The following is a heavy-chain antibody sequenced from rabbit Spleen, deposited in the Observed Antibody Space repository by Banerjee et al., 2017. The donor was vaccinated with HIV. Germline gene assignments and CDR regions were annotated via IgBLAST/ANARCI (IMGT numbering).Heavy chain of an antibody. Sequence: QEQLVESGGGLVQPGGSLALTCKASGFSFSDRDVMCWVRQAPGKGLEWVACINTATGKAVYATWAKGRSTISRTSSTTVTLQMTSLTAADTATYFCARDLASVIGWNFNLWGPGTLVTVS. CDR2: INTATGKA. V-gene: IGHV1S45*01. CDR1: GFSFSDRDV. D-gene: IGHD4-1*01. CDR3: ARDLASVIGWNFNL. J-gene: IGHJ4*01.